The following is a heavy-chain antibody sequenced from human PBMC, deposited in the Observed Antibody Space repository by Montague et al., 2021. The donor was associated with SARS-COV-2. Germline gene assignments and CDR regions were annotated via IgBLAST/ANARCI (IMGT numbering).Heavy chain of an antibody. V-gene: IGHV4-31*03. J-gene: IGHJ2*01. CDR1: GGSISSGGYN. CDR2: IDYSGST. D-gene: IGHD2-21*02. Sequence: TLSLTSTVSGGSISSGGYNWSWIRRHPGKGLEWIGYIDYSGSTYYXSSVKSRVTISVDTSKNQFSLKLSTVTAADTAVYYCARVHIVVVTAMRYFDLWGRGTLVTVSS. CDR3: ARVHIVVVTAMRYFDL.